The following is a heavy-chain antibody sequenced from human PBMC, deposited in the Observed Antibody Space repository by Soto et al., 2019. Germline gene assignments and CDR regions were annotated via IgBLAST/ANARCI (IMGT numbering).Heavy chain of an antibody. CDR1: GFAFTSYW. V-gene: IGHV3-74*01. CDR2: IKSDGSSA. CDR3: ASLFASACSPRRLDY. J-gene: IGHJ4*02. Sequence: EVQLVESGGGLVQPGGSLRLSCAASGFAFTSYWMHWLRQAPGKGLVWVARIKSDGSSADYADSVKGRFTISRDNAKNTLYLQMDSLRAEDSAVYYCASLFASACSPRRLDYWGQGTLFTVSS. D-gene: IGHD2-15*01.